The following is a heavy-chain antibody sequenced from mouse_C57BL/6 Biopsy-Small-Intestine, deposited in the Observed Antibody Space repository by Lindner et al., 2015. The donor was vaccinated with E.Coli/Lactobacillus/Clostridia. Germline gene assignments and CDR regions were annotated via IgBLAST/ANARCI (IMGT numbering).Heavy chain of an antibody. J-gene: IGHJ4*01. CDR3: ARFGDYLLYTMDY. CDR1: GYTFTSYG. Sequence: VQLQESGAELARPGASVKLSCKASGYTFTSYGINWVRQRPGQGLEWIGEIYPRSGNTYYSEKFKGKAALTADKSSSTAYMQLSSLTSEDSAVYFCARFGDYLLYTMDYWGQGTSVTVSS. V-gene: IGHV1-81*01. CDR2: IYPRSGNT. D-gene: IGHD2-13*01.